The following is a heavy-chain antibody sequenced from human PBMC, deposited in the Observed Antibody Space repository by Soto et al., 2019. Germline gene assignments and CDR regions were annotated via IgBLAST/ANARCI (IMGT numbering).Heavy chain of an antibody. J-gene: IGHJ4*02. CDR3: ARARIVVAGTIVDY. CDR1: GYFLTSGYY. CDR2: IYHSGDT. Sequence: SETLSLTCTVSGYFLTSGYYCCWLRQPPGKGLEWIGSIYHSGDTYYNPSLKSRVTISVDTSKNHFSLKLTSVTAADTAVYYCARARIVVAGTIVDYWGQGTLVTVSS. V-gene: IGHV4-38-2*02. D-gene: IGHD6-19*01.